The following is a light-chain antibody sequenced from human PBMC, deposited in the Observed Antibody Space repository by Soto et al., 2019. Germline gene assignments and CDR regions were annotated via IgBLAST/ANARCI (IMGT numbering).Light chain of an antibody. CDR2: GNP. CDR3: QSYDSSLSGFV. J-gene: IGLJ1*01. V-gene: IGLV1-40*01. Sequence: QSVVTQPPSVSGAPGQKVTISCTGSSSNIGAGFGVHWYQQLPGAAPKLLISGNPNRPSGVPDRFSASKSGTSASLAITGLQAEDEADYYCQSYDSSLSGFVFGIGTKVTVL. CDR1: SSNIGAGFG.